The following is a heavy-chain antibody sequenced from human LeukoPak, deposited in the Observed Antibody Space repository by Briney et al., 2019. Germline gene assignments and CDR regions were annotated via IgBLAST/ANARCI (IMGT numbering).Heavy chain of an antibody. Sequence: SETLSLTCSVSGGSLSSRHYYWGWGRQPPGGGLQWIGNIYYSGTSYNNPSLERRTTISLATSKNYFSLQLGSATAADTAVYCCARQVSDYYYSYMDVWGKGTAVTVSS. V-gene: IGHV4-39*01. J-gene: IGHJ6*03. CDR1: GGSLSSRHYY. CDR2: IYYSGTS. D-gene: IGHD5/OR15-5a*01. CDR3: ARQVSDYYYSYMDV.